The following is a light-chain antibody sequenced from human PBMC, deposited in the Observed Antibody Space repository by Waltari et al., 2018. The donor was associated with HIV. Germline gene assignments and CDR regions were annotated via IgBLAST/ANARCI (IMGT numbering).Light chain of an antibody. J-gene: IGLJ1*01. CDR2: EVS. Sequence: QSALTQPASVSGSPGPSITISCPGTSRAVGGYTYVTWYQQHPGKAPKLMIYEVSNRPSGVSNRVSGSKSGNTASLTISGLQAEDEADYYCSSYTSSSTLVFGTGTKVTVL. CDR3: SSYTSSSTLV. V-gene: IGLV2-14*01. CDR1: SRAVGGYTY.